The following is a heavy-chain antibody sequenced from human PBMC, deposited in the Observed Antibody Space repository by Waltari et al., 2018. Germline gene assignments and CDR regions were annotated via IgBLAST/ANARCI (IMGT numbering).Heavy chain of an antibody. J-gene: IGHJ5*02. Sequence: QVQLQESGPGLVKPSGTLSLTCAVSGGSISSSNWWSWVRQPPGKGLEWIGEIYHSGSTNYNPSLKSRVTISVDKSKNQFSLKLSSVTAADTAVYYCARDKVVVPAASGGYWFDPWGQGTLVTVSS. V-gene: IGHV4-4*02. CDR3: ARDKVVVPAASGGYWFDP. CDR1: GGSISSSNW. CDR2: IYHSGST. D-gene: IGHD2-2*01.